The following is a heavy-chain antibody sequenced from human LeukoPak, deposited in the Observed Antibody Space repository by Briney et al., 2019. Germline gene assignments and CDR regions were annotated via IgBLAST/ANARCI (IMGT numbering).Heavy chain of an antibody. V-gene: IGHV1-18*01. CDR3: VRDAERGYSYGSDY. J-gene: IGHJ4*02. D-gene: IGHD5-18*01. CDR2: INAYNGNT. Sequence: ASVKVSCKASGYTFSSYGITWVRQAPGQGLEWMEWINAYNGNTNYAQKLQGRVTITTDTSTSTAYMELRSLRSDDTAVYYCVRDAERGYSYGSDYWGQGTLLTVSS. CDR1: GYTFSSYG.